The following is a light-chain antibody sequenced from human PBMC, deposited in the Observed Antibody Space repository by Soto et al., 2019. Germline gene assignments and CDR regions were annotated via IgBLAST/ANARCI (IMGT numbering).Light chain of an antibody. CDR1: SCDVGGYNY. CDR2: EVT. Sequence: QSALTQPPSASGSPGQSVTISCTGTSCDVGGYNYVSWYQQHPGKVPKLMIYEVTKRPSGVPDRFSGSKSGSTASLTVSGLQAEDEADYYCSSYAGSNDLVFGGGTKLTVL. V-gene: IGLV2-8*01. J-gene: IGLJ2*01. CDR3: SSYAGSNDLV.